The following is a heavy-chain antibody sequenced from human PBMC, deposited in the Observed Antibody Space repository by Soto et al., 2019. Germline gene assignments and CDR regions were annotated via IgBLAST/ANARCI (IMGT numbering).Heavy chain of an antibody. Sequence: GGSLRLSCAASGFTFSSYAMHWVRQAPGKGLEWVAVISYDGSNKYYADSVKGRFTISRDNSKNTLYLQMNSLRAEDTAVYYCARGGSTIFGVVIKAYYYYGMDVWGQGTTVTVSS. CDR2: ISYDGSNK. CDR3: ARGGSTIFGVVIKAYYYYGMDV. J-gene: IGHJ6*02. D-gene: IGHD3-3*01. V-gene: IGHV3-30-3*01. CDR1: GFTFSSYA.